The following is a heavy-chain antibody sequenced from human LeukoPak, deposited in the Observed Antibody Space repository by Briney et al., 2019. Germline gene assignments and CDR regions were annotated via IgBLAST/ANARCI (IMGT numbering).Heavy chain of an antibody. CDR3: ARRGYYDSSGYLGAAFDI. Sequence: GGSLRLSCAASGFTFDDYAMHWVRQAPGKGLEWVSGISWNSGSIGYADSVKGRFTISRDNAKNSLYLQINSLRAEDTALYYCARRGYYDSSGYLGAAFDIWGQGTMVTVSS. J-gene: IGHJ3*02. CDR1: GFTFDDYA. CDR2: ISWNSGSI. D-gene: IGHD3-22*01. V-gene: IGHV3-9*01.